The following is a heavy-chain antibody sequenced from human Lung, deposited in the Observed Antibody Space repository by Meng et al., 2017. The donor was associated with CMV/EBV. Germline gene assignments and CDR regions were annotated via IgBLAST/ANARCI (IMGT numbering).Heavy chain of an antibody. J-gene: IGHJ4*02. D-gene: IGHD7-27*01. CDR1: GFTFSDYG. CDR2: LRRDGSDK. Sequence: GGSLRLSCAASGFTFSDYGMHWVRQAPGKGLEWVAFLRRDGSDKYYASFVKGRFTISRDNSKKKLFLQMDSLRTEDTALYYCAKELGISDSWGQGTLVTVYS. CDR3: AKELGISDS. V-gene: IGHV3-30*02.